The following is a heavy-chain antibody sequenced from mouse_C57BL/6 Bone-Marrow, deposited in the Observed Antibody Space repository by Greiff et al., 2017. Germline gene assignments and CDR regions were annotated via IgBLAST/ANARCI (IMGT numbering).Heavy chain of an antibody. J-gene: IGHJ2*01. CDR3: AREDYYGSSYGGYFDY. D-gene: IGHD1-1*01. V-gene: IGHV1-59*01. CDR2: IDPSDSYT. CDR1: GYTFTSYW. Sequence: QVQLQQPGAELVRPGTSVKLSCKASGYTFTSYWMHWVKQRPGQGLEWIGVIDPSDSYTNYNQKFKGKATLTVDTSSSTAYMQLSSLPSEDSAVYYWAREDYYGSSYGGYFDYWGQGTTLTVSS.